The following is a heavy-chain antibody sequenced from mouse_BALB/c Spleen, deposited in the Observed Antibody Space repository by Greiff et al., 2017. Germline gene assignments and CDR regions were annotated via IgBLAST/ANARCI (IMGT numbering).Heavy chain of an antibody. V-gene: IGHV2-9*02. Sequence: VKLQESGPGLVAPSQSLSITCTVSGFSLTSYGVHWVRQPPGKGLEWLGVIWAGGSTNYNSALMSRLSISKANAKSQVFLKMNSLQTDDTAMYYCARDGGDLYAMDYWGQGTSVTVSS. D-gene: IGHD2-13*01. J-gene: IGHJ4*01. CDR2: IWAGGST. CDR3: ARDGGDLYAMDY. CDR1: GFSLTSYG.